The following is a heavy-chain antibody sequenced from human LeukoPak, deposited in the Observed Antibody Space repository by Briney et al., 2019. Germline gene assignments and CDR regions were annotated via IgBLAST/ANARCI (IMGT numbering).Heavy chain of an antibody. CDR3: ARDGHNYYKSTGDALDV. CDR1: GFSISTGYY. Sequence: PSETLSLTCSVSGFSISTGYYWASVRPSPGKGLEWIAIIYHSERTYHNPSLRSRVTISVGASKNQFFLSLSSVTAADTAVYYCARDGHNYYKSTGDALDVWGRGTMVTVSA. D-gene: IGHD3-10*01. V-gene: IGHV4-38-2*02. CDR2: IYHSERT. J-gene: IGHJ3*01.